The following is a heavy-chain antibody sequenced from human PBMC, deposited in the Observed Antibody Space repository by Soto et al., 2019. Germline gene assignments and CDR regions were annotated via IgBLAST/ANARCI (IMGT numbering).Heavy chain of an antibody. CDR2: IYPGDSDT. CDR1: GYSFTSYW. CDR3: ARLRGVERWLQSTPLPFDY. D-gene: IGHD3-10*01. J-gene: IGHJ4*02. V-gene: IGHV5-51*01. Sequence: PGESLKISCKGSGYSFTSYWIGWVRQMPGKGLEWMGIIYPGDSDTRYSPSFQGQVTISADKSISTAYLQWSSLKASDTAMYYCARLRGVERWLQSTPLPFDYWGQGTLVTVSS.